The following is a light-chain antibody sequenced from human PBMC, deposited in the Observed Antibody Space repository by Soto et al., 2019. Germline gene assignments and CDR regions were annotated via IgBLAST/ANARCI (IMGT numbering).Light chain of an antibody. CDR3: VSYTTTSTLVV. V-gene: IGLV2-14*01. CDR2: DVS. Sequence: QSALTQPASMSGSPGQSITISCTGISSDVGGYTYVSWYQQHPGKAPKLMISDVSNRPSGVSNRFSASKSGNTASLTISGLQAEGEADYYCVSYTTTSTLVVFGGGTKLTVL. J-gene: IGLJ3*02. CDR1: SSDVGGYTY.